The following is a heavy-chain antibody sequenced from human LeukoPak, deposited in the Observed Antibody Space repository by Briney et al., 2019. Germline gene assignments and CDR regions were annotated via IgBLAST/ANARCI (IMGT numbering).Heavy chain of an antibody. D-gene: IGHD5-24*01. Sequence: ASVKVSCKASGYTFTSYAMHWVRQAPGQRLEWMGWINAGNGNTKYSQKFQGRVTITRDTSASTAYMELSSLRSEDTAVYYCARDFVEMATTTFDYWGQGTLVTVSS. V-gene: IGHV1-3*01. CDR2: INAGNGNT. CDR1: GYTFTSYA. CDR3: ARDFVEMATTTFDY. J-gene: IGHJ4*02.